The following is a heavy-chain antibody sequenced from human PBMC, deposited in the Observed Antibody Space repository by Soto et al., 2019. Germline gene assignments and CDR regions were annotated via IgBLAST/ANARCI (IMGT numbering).Heavy chain of an antibody. J-gene: IGHJ4*02. D-gene: IGHD2-15*01. CDR2: IYPGDSDT. CDR3: ARRCSGGSWSGAADN. Sequence: GESLKISCKGSGYSFTNYWIAWVRQMPGKGLEWMGIIYPGDSDTKYSPSFQGQVTISADKSISTTYLQWSSLKASDTAMYYCARRCSGGSWSGAADNWGQETLLTVSS. CDR1: GYSFTNYW. V-gene: IGHV5-51*01.